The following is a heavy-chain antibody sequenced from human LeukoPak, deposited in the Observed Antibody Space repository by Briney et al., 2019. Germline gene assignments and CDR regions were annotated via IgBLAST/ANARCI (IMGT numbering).Heavy chain of an antibody. Sequence: SQTLSLTCTVSGGSISSGGYYWSWIRQHPGKGLEWSGYVYYSGSTYYNPSLKSRVTISVDTSKNQFSLKLSSVTAADTAVYYCARVGYSSSWYRWFDPWGQGTLVTVSS. J-gene: IGHJ5*02. CDR1: GGSISSGGYY. V-gene: IGHV4-31*03. CDR2: VYYSGST. CDR3: ARVGYSSSWYRWFDP. D-gene: IGHD6-13*01.